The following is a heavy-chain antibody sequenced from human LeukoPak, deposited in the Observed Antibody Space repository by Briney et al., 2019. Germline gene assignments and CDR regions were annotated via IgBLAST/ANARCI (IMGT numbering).Heavy chain of an antibody. J-gene: IGHJ6*02. CDR3: ARDPIGADYYYGMDV. V-gene: IGHV4-4*07. CDR1: GGSISSYY. D-gene: IGHD2/OR15-2a*01. Sequence: SETLSLTCTVSGGSISSYYWSWIRQPAGKGLEWIGRIYTSGSTNYSPSLKSRVTMSVDTSKNQFSLKLSSVTAADTAVYYCARDPIGADYYYGMDVWGQGTTVTVSS. CDR2: IYTSGST.